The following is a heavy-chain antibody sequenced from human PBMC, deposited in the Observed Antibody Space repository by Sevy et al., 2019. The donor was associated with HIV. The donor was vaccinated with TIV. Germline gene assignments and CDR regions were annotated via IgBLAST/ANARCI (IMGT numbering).Heavy chain of an antibody. CDR3: VREGLGGFSYSLDC. V-gene: IGHV3-7*01. J-gene: IGHJ4*02. D-gene: IGHD3-16*01. CDR2: MNQDGTER. Sequence: GGSLRLSCAAPGFSFSTYWMTWVRQAPGKGLEWVATMNQDGTERDYVDSVKGRFTISRDNTKTSLFLQMNSLSAEDTGVYYCVREGLGGFSYSLDCWGQGTLVTVSS. CDR1: GFSFSTYW.